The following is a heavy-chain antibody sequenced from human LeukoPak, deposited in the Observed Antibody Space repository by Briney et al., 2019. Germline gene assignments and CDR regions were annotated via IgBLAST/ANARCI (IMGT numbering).Heavy chain of an antibody. CDR3: ARGVLEWLSPFDY. CDR1: GFTFSDYY. D-gene: IGHD3-3*01. V-gene: IGHV3-11*04. J-gene: IGHJ4*02. CDR2: ISSSGSTI. Sequence: PGGSLRLSCAASGFTFSDYYMSWMRQAPGKGLEWVSYISSSGSTIYYADSVKGRFTISRDNAKNSLYLQMNSLRAEDTAVYYCARGVLEWLSPFDYWGQGTLVTVSS.